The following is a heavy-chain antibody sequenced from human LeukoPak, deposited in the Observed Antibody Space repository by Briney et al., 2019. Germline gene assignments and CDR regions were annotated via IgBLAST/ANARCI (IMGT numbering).Heavy chain of an antibody. CDR1: GGSISSYY. CDR3: AREAIWFGELPDAFDI. Sequence: SETLSLTCTVSGGSISSYYWSWIRQPPGKGLEWIGYIYYSGSTNYNPSLKSRVTISVDTSKNQFSLKLSSVTAADTAVYYCAREAIWFGELPDAFDIWGQGAMVTVSS. J-gene: IGHJ3*02. CDR2: IYYSGST. D-gene: IGHD3-10*01. V-gene: IGHV4-59*12.